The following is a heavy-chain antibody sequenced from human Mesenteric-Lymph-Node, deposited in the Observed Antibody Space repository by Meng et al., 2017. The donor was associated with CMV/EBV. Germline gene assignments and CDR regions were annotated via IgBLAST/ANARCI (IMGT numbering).Heavy chain of an antibody. J-gene: IGHJ6*02. Sequence: ASVKVSCKASGYTFTSYDINWVRQATGQGLEWMGWMNPISGNTGYAQKFQGRVTITRNTSISTAYMELSSLRSDDTAVYYCARDLGSSSPYYYYGMDVWGQGTTVTVSS. V-gene: IGHV1-8*03. CDR3: ARDLGSSSPYYYYGMDV. CDR2: MNPISGNT. D-gene: IGHD6-6*01. CDR1: GYTFTSYD.